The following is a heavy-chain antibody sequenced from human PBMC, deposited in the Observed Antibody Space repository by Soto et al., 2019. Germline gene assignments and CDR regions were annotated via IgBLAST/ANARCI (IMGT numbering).Heavy chain of an antibody. D-gene: IGHD4-17*01. Sequence: EVQLVESGGGLVQPGGSLRLSCAASGFTFSSYWMSWVRQAPGKGLEWVANIKQDGSEKYYVDSVKGRFTISRDNAKNSLYRQMNSLRAEDTAVYYCARVQDGDYVTDAFDIWGQGTMVTVSS. J-gene: IGHJ3*02. CDR3: ARVQDGDYVTDAFDI. V-gene: IGHV3-7*04. CDR2: IKQDGSEK. CDR1: GFTFSSYW.